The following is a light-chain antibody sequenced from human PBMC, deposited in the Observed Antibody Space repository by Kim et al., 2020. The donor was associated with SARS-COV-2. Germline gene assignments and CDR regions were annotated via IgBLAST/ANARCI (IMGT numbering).Light chain of an antibody. Sequence: SSELTQYPAVSVALGQTVRITCQGDSLRSYYASWYQQKPGQAPVLVIYGKNNRPSGIPDRFSGSSSGNTASLTITGAQAEDEADYYCNSRDSSGNHLVF. CDR1: SLRSYY. CDR3: NSRDSSGNHLV. CDR2: GKN. J-gene: IGLJ2*01. V-gene: IGLV3-19*01.